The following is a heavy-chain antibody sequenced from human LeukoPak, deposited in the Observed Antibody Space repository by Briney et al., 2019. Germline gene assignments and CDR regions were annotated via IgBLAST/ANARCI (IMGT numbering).Heavy chain of an antibody. CDR1: GGSISSYY. V-gene: IGHV4-59*12. Sequence: SETLSLTCTVSGGSISSYYWSWIRQPPGKGLEWIGYIYYSGSTYYNPSLKSRVIISVDTSKNQFSLKLSSVTAADTAVYYCARVGGYYDSSGYPNWFDPWGQGTLVTVSS. CDR3: ARVGGYYDSSGYPNWFDP. CDR2: IYYSGST. J-gene: IGHJ5*02. D-gene: IGHD3-22*01.